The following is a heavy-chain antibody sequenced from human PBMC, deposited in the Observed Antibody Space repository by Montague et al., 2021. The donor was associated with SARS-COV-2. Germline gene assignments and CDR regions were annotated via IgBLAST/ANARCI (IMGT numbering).Heavy chain of an antibody. CDR3: AGEIVVVTQTYHYGMDV. D-gene: IGHD3-22*01. J-gene: IGHJ6*02. CDR2: IYYSGST. Sequence: SETLSLTCTVSGGSISSSSYYWGWIRQPPGKGLEWIGYIYYSGSTYYNPSLKSRVTISVDTSKNRFSLKLSSVTAADTAVYYCAGEIVVVTQTYHYGMDVWGQGTTVTVSS. V-gene: IGHV4-39*07. CDR1: GGSISSSSYY.